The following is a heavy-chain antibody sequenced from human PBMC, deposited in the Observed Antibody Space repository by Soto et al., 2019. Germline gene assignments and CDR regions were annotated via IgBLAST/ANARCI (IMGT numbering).Heavy chain of an antibody. D-gene: IGHD3-16*02. J-gene: IGHJ5*02. V-gene: IGHV4-59*01. CDR2: IYYSGST. CDR3: ARGSSGYDYVWGSYRLNWFDP. Sequence: PSETLSLTCTVSGGSISSYYWSWIRQPPGKGLEWIGYIYYSGSTNYNPSLKSRVTISVDTSKNQFSLKLSSVTAADTAVYYCARGSSGYDYVWGSYRLNWFDPWGQGTLVTVPQ. CDR1: GGSISSYY.